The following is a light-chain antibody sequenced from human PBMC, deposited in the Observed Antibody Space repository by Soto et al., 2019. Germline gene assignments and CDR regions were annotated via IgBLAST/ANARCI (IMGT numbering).Light chain of an antibody. J-gene: IGLJ3*02. CDR1: SSDVGNYNY. Sequence: QSALTQPPSASGSPGQSATISCTGTSSDVGNYNYVSWYQQHPGKAPKLMIFEVTKRPSGVPHRFSGSKSGNTASLTVSGLQPEDEADYYCSSYSGSSALVFGGGTKVTVL. CDR3: SSYSGSSALV. V-gene: IGLV2-8*01. CDR2: EVT.